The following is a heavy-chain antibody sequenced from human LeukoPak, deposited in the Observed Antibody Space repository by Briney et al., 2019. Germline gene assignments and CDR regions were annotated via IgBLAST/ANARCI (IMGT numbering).Heavy chain of an antibody. D-gene: IGHD2-2*01. V-gene: IGHV3-30-3*01. CDR3: ARDFCSSTSCLSAFDY. CDR1: GFTFSTYA. J-gene: IGHJ4*02. Sequence: GGSLRLSCAASGFTFSTYAMHWVRQAPGKGLEWVAVISYDGSNKYYADSVKGRFTISRDNSKNTLYLQMNSLRAEDAAVYYCARDFCSSTSCLSAFDYWGQGTLVTVSS. CDR2: ISYDGSNK.